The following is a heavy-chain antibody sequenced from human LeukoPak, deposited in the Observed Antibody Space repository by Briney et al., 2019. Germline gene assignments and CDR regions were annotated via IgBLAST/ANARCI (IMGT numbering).Heavy chain of an antibody. CDR1: GFTFSSYA. Sequence: GGSLSLSCAASGFTFSSYAMSWVRQAPGKGVEWVSGITGSGGSTHYSDSVDGRFTISRDNSNNMLYLQMSSLRADDTAVYYCAKDKSYGSGSYQFDFWGQGTLVTVSS. D-gene: IGHD3-10*01. CDR2: ITGSGGST. CDR3: AKDKSYGSGSYQFDF. J-gene: IGHJ4*02. V-gene: IGHV3-23*01.